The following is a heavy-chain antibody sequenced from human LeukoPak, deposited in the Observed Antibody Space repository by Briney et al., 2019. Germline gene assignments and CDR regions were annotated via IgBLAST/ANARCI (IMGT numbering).Heavy chain of an antibody. J-gene: IGHJ4*02. V-gene: IGHV3-21*01. CDR1: GFTFSSYT. CDR2: ISSSGSYI. D-gene: IGHD5-18*01. CDR3: ARDRGSRRYNNGYSEY. Sequence: GGSLRLSCAASGFTFSSYTINWVRQAPGKGLEWVSSISSSGSYIYYADSVKGRFTISRDNAKNSLYLQMKSLRAEDTAVYYCARDRGSRRYNNGYSEYWGQGTLVTVSS.